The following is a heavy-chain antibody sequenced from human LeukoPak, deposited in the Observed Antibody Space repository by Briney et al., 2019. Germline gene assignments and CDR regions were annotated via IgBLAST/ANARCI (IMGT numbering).Heavy chain of an antibody. CDR1: GFTFSSYW. CDR2: INSDGSST. CDR3: ARGAVYRIVGATYFDY. D-gene: IGHD1-26*01. Sequence: GGPLRLSCAASGFTFSSYWMHWVRQAPGKGLVWVSRINSDGSSTSYADSVKGRFTISRDNAKNTLYLQMNSLRAEDTAVYYCARGAVYRIVGATYFDYWGQGTLVTVSS. V-gene: IGHV3-74*01. J-gene: IGHJ4*02.